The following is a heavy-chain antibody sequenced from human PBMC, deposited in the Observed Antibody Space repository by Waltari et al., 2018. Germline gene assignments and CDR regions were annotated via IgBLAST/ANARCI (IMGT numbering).Heavy chain of an antibody. CDR1: GFTFSSYG. D-gene: IGHD3-3*01. CDR2: IWYDGSNK. Sequence: QVQLVESGGGVVQPGRSLRLSCVASGFTFSSYGMHWVRQAPGKGLEWVAVIWYDGSNKYYADSVKGRFTISRDNSKNTLYLQMNSLRAEDTAVYYCAREPYDFWSGYQPHYFDYWGQGTLVTVSS. V-gene: IGHV3-33*01. CDR3: AREPYDFWSGYQPHYFDY. J-gene: IGHJ4*02.